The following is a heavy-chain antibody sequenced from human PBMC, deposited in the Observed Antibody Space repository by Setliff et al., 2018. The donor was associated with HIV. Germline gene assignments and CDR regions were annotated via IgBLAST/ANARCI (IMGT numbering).Heavy chain of an antibody. V-gene: IGHV5-51*01. Sequence: GESLKISCKGSGYSFTSYWIAWVRQMPGKGLGWMGIIYPGDSHTRYSPPFQGQVTFSADKSISTAYLQWSSLKASDTAIYYCTRHILAYCAGDCYPLDYWGQGTLVTVSS. D-gene: IGHD2-21*02. CDR2: IYPGDSHT. CDR3: TRHILAYCAGDCYPLDY. CDR1: GYSFTSYW. J-gene: IGHJ4*02.